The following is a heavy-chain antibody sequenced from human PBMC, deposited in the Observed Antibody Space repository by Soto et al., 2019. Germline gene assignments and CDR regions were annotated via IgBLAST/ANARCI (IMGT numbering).Heavy chain of an antibody. CDR1: GFTFDDYA. D-gene: IGHD3-10*01. CDR3: AKGGVLLWFGELLRDYFDY. Sequence: EVQLVESGGGLVQPGRSLRLSCAASGFTFDDYAMHWVRQAPGKGLEWVSGISWNSGSIGYADSVKGRFTISRDNAKNSLYLQMNSLGAEDTVLYYCAKGGVLLWFGELLRDYFDYWGQGTLVTVSS. J-gene: IGHJ4*02. CDR2: ISWNSGSI. V-gene: IGHV3-9*01.